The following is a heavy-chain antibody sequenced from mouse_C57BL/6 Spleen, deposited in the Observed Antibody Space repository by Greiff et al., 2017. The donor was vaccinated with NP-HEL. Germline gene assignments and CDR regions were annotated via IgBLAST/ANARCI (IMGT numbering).Heavy chain of an antibody. CDR2: INYDGSST. Sequence: EVKVVESEGGLVQPGSSMKLSCTASGFTFSDYYMAWVRQVPEKGLEWVANINYDGSSTYYLDSLKSRFIISRDNAKNILYLQMSSLKSEDTATYYCARVDYSNSAWFAYWGQGTLVTVSA. V-gene: IGHV5-16*01. J-gene: IGHJ3*01. D-gene: IGHD2-5*01. CDR3: ARVDYSNSAWFAY. CDR1: GFTFSDYY.